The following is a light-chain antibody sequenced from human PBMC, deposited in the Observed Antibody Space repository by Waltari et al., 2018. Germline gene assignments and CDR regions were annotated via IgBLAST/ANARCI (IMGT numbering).Light chain of an antibody. J-gene: IGLJ2*01. CDR1: RPDVGRPNL. Sequence: QSALTQPASVSGSPGQSVTISCTGIRPDVGRPNLVSWYQHHPGKAPKLMIYEDTKRPSGVSNRFSGSKSGNTASLTISGLQTEDEADYYCCSYAGGSTYVFGGGTRLTVL. CDR3: CSYAGGSTYV. V-gene: IGLV2-23*01. CDR2: EDT.